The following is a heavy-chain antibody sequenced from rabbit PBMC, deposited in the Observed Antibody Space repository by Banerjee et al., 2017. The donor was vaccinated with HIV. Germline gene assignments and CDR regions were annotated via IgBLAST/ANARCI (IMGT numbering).Heavy chain of an antibody. CDR1: GFDFSGYY. Sequence: QLEESGGDLVKPEGSLTLTCKASGFDFSGYYMSWVRQAPGKGLEWIGIIDTGKGSTDYASWVNGRFTISSDNAQPTVDLQMNSLTAADTATYFCARALYAGYAGYGYAPYYYGMDLWGPGTLVTVS. CDR3: ARALYAGYAGYGYAPYYYGMDL. D-gene: IGHD6-1*01. CDR2: IDTGKGST. V-gene: IGHV1S7*01. J-gene: IGHJ6*01.